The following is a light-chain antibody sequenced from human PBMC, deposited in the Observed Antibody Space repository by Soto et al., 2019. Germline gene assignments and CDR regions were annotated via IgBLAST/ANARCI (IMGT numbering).Light chain of an antibody. CDR1: QSVSNK. Sequence: EIVMTQSPGTLSVSPGERATLFCRASQSVSNKSAWYQQKPGQAPRLIIYGTSTRATGIPARFSGSGSGTDFTLTISSLQSEDFAIYYCQQYNKWPQFGGGTKVDIK. CDR3: QQYNKWPQ. J-gene: IGKJ4*02. V-gene: IGKV3-15*01. CDR2: GTS.